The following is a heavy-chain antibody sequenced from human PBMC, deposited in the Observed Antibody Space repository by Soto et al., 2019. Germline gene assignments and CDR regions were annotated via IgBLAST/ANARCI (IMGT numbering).Heavy chain of an antibody. CDR2: SYTSGST. D-gene: IGHD3-3*01. CDR1: GGSISSYD. CDR3: ARGLSNLNYYDFWPGYCNSAYYYYGMDV. V-gene: IGHV4-4*07. J-gene: IGHJ6*02. Sequence: SETLSLTCTVSGGSISSYDWSGIRQPAGKGLEWIGRSYTSGSTNYNPSLKSRGTMSVDTSKNQFSLKLSSVTAADTAVYYCARGLSNLNYYDFWPGYCNSAYYYYGMDVWGQGTTVTVSS.